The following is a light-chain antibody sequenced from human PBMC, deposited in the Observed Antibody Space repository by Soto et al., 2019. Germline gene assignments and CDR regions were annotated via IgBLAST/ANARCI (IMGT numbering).Light chain of an antibody. J-gene: IGKJ1*01. V-gene: IGKV3-15*01. CDR1: QSVSSN. Sequence: EIVMTQSPATLSVSPGERATIYCRASQSVSSNLAWYQQKPCQAPRLLIYGASTRATGIPARFSGSGSGTEFTLTISSLQPEDFAVYYCQQYNNWPRGTFGQGTKVDIK. CDR3: QQYNNWPRGT. CDR2: GAS.